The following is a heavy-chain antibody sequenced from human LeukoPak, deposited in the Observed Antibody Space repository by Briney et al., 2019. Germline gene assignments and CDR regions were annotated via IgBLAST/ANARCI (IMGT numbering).Heavy chain of an antibody. CDR2: ISSSGSTI. CDR1: GFTFSDYY. D-gene: IGHD1-7*01. J-gene: IGHJ3*02. CDR3: ARGRITGTTGAFDI. V-gene: IGHV3-11*01. Sequence: GGSLRLSCAASGFTFSDYYMSWIRQAPGEGLEWVSYISSSGSTIYYADSVKGRFTISRDNAKNSLYLQMNSLRAEDTAVYYCARGRITGTTGAFDIWGQGTMVTVSS.